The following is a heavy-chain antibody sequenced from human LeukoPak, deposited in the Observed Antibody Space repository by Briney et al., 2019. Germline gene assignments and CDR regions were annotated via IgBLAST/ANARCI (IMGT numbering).Heavy chain of an antibody. CDR3: AREGRWNEDY. D-gene: IGHD1-1*01. CDR2: ISSSSSYI. J-gene: IGHJ4*02. Sequence: GGSLRLSFAASVFTFSSYSMNWVRQAPGKGLEWVSSISSSSSYIYYADSVNGRFTIPRDNAKHSLYLKMNSLRAEDTAVYYCAREGRWNEDYWGQETLVTVSS. V-gene: IGHV3-21*01. CDR1: VFTFSSYS.